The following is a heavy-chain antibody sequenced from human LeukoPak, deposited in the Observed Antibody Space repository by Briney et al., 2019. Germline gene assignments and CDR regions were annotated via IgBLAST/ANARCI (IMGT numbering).Heavy chain of an antibody. Sequence: PGGSLRLSCAASGFTFSSYAMSWVRQAPGKGLEWVSAISGSGGSTYYADSVKGRFTISIDNSKNTLYLQMNSLRAEDTAVYYCAKSQGGYDYVWGSYRYYAFDIWGQGTMVTVSS. CDR3: AKSQGGYDYVWGSYRYYAFDI. D-gene: IGHD3-16*02. V-gene: IGHV3-23*01. CDR2: ISGSGGST. J-gene: IGHJ3*02. CDR1: GFTFSSYA.